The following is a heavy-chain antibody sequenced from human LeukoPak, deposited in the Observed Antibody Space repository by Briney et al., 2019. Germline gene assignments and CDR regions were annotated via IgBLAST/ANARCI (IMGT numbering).Heavy chain of an antibody. CDR3: ARGPAYCGGDCYSLALYNWFDP. V-gene: IGHV4-34*01. D-gene: IGHD2-21*02. Sequence: PSETLSLTCAVYGGSFSGYYWSWIRQPPGKGLEWIGEINHGGSTNYNPSLKSRVTISVDTSKNQFSLKLSSVTAADTAVYYCARGPAYCGGDCYSLALYNWFDPWGQGTLVTVSS. J-gene: IGHJ5*02. CDR2: INHGGST. CDR1: GGSFSGYY.